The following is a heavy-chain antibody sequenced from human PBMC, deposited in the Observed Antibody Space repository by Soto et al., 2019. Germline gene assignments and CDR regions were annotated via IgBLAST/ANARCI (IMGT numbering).Heavy chain of an antibody. V-gene: IGHV3-30*18. J-gene: IGHJ6*02. CDR1: GFTFSNYG. CDR3: AKILHLGDYAFYYYGMDV. Sequence: QVQLVESGGGVVQPGRSLRLSCAASGFTFSNYGMHWVRQAPGKGLEWVAVISYDGRNKYYADSVKGRFTISRDKSKNTLYLQMNSLRAEDTAVYYCAKILHLGDYAFYYYGMDVWGQGTTVTVSS. D-gene: IGHD4-17*01. CDR2: ISYDGRNK.